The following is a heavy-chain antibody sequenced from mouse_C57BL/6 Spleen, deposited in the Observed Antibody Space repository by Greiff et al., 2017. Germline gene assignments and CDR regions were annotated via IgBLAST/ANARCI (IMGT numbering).Heavy chain of an antibody. V-gene: IGHV5-4*01. CDR2: ISDGGSYT. Sequence: EVQRVESGGGLVKPGGSLKLSCAASGFTFSSYAMSWVRQTPEKRLEWVATISDGGSYTYYPDNVKGRFTISRDNAKNNLYLQMSHLKSEDTAMYYCAREGGAYYSNAWFAYWGQGTLVTVSA. J-gene: IGHJ3*01. D-gene: IGHD2-5*01. CDR3: AREGGAYYSNAWFAY. CDR1: GFTFSSYA.